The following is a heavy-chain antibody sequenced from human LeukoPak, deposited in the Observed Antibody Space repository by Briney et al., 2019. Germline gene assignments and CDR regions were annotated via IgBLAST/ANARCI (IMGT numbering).Heavy chain of an antibody. V-gene: IGHV1-18*01. D-gene: IGHD3-10*01. CDR1: GYTFTSYG. CDR3: ARDLKFNYGSGYPFDY. Sequence: ASVKVSCKASGYTFTSYGISWVRQAPGQGLEWMGWIGAYNGNTNYAQKLQGRVAVTTDTSTSTAYMELRSLRSDDTAVYYCARDLKFNYGSGYPFDYWGQGTLVTVSS. CDR2: IGAYNGNT. J-gene: IGHJ4*02.